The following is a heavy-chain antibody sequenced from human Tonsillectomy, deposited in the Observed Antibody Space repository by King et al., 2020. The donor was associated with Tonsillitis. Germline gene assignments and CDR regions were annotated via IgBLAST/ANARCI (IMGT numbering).Heavy chain of an antibody. CDR2: INPSAGST. V-gene: IGHV1-46*01. J-gene: IGHJ4*02. CDR1: GYTFTSYY. CDR3: ARGQYYYDSSGYYPLYFDY. D-gene: IGHD3-22*01. Sequence: VQLVESGAEVTKPGASVKVSCKASGYTFTSYYMHWVRQAPGQGLEWMGIINPSAGSTSYAQKFQGRATMTRDTCTSTVYMELSSLTSEETAVYYCARGQYYYDSSGYYPLYFDYWGQGTLITVSS.